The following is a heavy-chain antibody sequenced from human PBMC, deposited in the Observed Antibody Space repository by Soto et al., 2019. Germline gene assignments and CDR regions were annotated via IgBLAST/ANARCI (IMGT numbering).Heavy chain of an antibody. CDR2: ISYDGSNK. D-gene: IGHD2-15*01. V-gene: IGHV3-30-3*01. CDR3: ARDYCSGGSCYPYY. J-gene: IGHJ4*02. Sequence: GGSLRLSCAASGFTFSSYAMHWVRQAPGKGLEWVAVISYDGSNKYYADSVKGRFTISRDNSKNTLYLQMNSLRAEDTAVYYCARDYCSGGSCYPYYWGQGTLVTVSS. CDR1: GFTFSSYA.